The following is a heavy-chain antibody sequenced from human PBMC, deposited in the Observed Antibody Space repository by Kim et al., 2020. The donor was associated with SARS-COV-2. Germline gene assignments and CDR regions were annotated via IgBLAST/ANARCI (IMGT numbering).Heavy chain of an antibody. J-gene: IGHJ4*02. CDR3: ARGASKGPLDY. CDR1: GGSFSSFS. Sequence: SVKVSCKASGGSFSSFSFSWVRQAPGQGLEWMGRVIPLVSIVNYAQKFQARVTVTADKSTNTVYMDLSSLRSDDTAVYYCARGASKGPLDYWGQGTLVTVSS. CDR2: VIPLVSIV. D-gene: IGHD1-26*01. V-gene: IGHV1-69*02.